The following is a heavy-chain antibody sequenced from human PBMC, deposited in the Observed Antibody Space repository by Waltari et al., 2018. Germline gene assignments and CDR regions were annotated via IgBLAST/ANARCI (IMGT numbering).Heavy chain of an antibody. CDR1: GGSFSGYY. D-gene: IGHD1-7*01. CDR3: ARKGAGTTFRV. V-gene: IGHV4-34*01. Sequence: QVQLQQWGAGLLKPSETLSLTCAVYGGSFSGYYWSWIRQPPGKGLEWIGEINHSGSTNDNPSHKSRVTISVDTSKNQFSLKLSSVTAADTAVYYCARKGAGTTFRVWGQGTLVTVSS. J-gene: IGHJ4*02. CDR2: INHSGST.